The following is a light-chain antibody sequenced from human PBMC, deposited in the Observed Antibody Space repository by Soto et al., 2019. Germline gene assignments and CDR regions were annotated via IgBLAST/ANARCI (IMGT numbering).Light chain of an antibody. J-gene: IGLJ1*01. V-gene: IGLV2-14*01. CDR3: CSFTSITTYV. CDR2: EVS. Sequence: QSALTQPASVSGSRGQSITISCTGTSSDVGAYNYVSWYQQQPGKAPKLMISEVSNRHSGVSNRFSGSKSGNTASLIISGLQADDEADYYCCSFTSITTYVFGTGTKVTVL. CDR1: SSDVGAYNY.